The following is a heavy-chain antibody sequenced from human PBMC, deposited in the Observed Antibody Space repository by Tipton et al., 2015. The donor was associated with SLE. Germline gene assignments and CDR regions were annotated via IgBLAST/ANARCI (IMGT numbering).Heavy chain of an antibody. CDR2: VNHLGTI. Sequence: TLSLTCDVNGGSFSGYYWSWIRQSPGKGLEWFGEVNHLGTIYYNASLKSRVTISIDTSKSHFSLKLTSVTAADTAVYYCARMEGMITYGGIAGLWGQGTVVTVSS. V-gene: IGHV4-34*01. J-gene: IGHJ4*02. CDR1: GGSFSGYY. CDR3: ARMEGMITYGGIAGL. D-gene: IGHD3-16*01.